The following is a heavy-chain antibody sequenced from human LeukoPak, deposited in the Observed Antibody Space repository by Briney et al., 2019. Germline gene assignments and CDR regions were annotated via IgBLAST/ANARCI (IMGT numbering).Heavy chain of an antibody. CDR2: IYYSGSI. J-gene: IGHJ4*02. CDR1: GFSLRIYA. D-gene: IGHD1-26*01. CDR3: ARYSGSYSGFDY. Sequence: GSLRLPCSASGFSLRIYAMHWIRQPPGKGLEWIGYIYYSGSINYNPSLKSRVTISVDTSKNQFSLKLRSVTAADTAVYYCARYSGSYSGFDYWGQGTLVTVSS. V-gene: IGHV4-59*08.